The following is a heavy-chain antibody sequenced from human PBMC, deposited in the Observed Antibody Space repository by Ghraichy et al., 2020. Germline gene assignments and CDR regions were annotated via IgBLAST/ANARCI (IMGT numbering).Heavy chain of an antibody. J-gene: IGHJ2*01. CDR1: GGSISSYY. V-gene: IGHV4-59*01. CDR3: ARGRAPPYYGGEWYFDL. CDR2: IYYSGST. D-gene: IGHD1-26*01. Sequence: SQTLSLTCTVSGGSISSYYWSWIRQPPGKGLEWIGYIYYSGSTNYNPSLKSRVTISVDTSKNQFSLKLSSVTAADTAVYYCARGRAPPYYGGEWYFDLWGRGTLVTVSS.